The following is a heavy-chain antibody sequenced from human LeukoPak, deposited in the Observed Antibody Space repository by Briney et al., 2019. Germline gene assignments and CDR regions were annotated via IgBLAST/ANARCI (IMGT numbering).Heavy chain of an antibody. CDR1: GFTFSSYA. CDR2: ISGSGGST. J-gene: IGHJ4*02. Sequence: GGSLILSCVTSGFTFSSYAVSWVRQAPGKGLEWVSAISGSGGSTYSADSVKGRFTISRDNSKNTLYLQMNSLRAEDTAVYYCAKLKFYIGAPVVDYWGQGTLVTVSS. D-gene: IGHD6-13*01. V-gene: IGHV3-23*01. CDR3: AKLKFYIGAPVVDY.